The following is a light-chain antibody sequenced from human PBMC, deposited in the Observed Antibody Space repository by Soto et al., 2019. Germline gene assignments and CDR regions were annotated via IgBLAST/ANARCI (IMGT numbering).Light chain of an antibody. CDR3: QSYDSSLSGYVV. Sequence: QSVLTQPPSVSGAPGQRVTISCTGSSSNIGAGYDVHWYQQLPGTAPKLLIYGNSNRPSGVPDRCSGSKSGTSASLAITGLEAEAEAEYYCQSYDSSLSGYVVFGGGTKLTVL. J-gene: IGLJ2*01. CDR2: GNS. V-gene: IGLV1-40*01. CDR1: SSNIGAGYD.